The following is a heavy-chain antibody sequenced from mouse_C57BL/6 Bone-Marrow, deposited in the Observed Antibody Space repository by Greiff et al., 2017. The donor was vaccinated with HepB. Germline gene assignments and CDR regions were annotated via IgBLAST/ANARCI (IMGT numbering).Heavy chain of an antibody. CDR2: IWSGGST. V-gene: IGHV2-2*01. Sequence: VKLVESGPGLVQPSQSLSITCTVSGFSLTSYGVHWVRQSPGKGLEWLGVIWSGGSTDYNAAYISRLSISKDNSKSQVFFKMNSLQADDTAIYYCARREGYYDYDPFAYWGQGTLVTVSA. CDR3: ARREGYYDYDPFAY. D-gene: IGHD2-4*01. J-gene: IGHJ3*01. CDR1: GFSLTSYG.